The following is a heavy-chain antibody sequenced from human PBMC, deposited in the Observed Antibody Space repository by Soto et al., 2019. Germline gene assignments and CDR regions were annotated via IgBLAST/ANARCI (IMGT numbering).Heavy chain of an antibody. J-gene: IGHJ4*02. CDR2: MNPNSGNT. V-gene: IGHV1-8*01. Sequence: SVNGSCKASGYTFTSYDINWVRQATGQGLEWMGWMNPNSGNTGYAQKFQGRVTMTRNTSISTAYMELSSLRSEDTAVYYCARVYDYIWGSSPPYIDYWGQGTLVTVSS. CDR3: ARVYDYIWGSSPPYIDY. D-gene: IGHD3-16*01. CDR1: GYTFTSYD.